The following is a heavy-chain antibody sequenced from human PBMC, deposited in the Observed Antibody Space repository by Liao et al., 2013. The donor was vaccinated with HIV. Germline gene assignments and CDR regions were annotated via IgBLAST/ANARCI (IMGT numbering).Heavy chain of an antibody. V-gene: IGHV4-34*01. CDR3: ARDGYDPGAFDI. D-gene: IGHD2-2*01. CDR2: INHSGST. CDR1: GGSFSGYY. J-gene: IGHJ3*02. Sequence: QVQLQQWGAGLLKPSETLSLTCAVYGGSFSGYYWSWIRQPPGKGLEWIGEINHSGSTNYNPSLKSRVTISVDTSKNQFSLKLSSVTAADTAVYYCARDGYDPGAFDIWAKGQWSPSLQ.